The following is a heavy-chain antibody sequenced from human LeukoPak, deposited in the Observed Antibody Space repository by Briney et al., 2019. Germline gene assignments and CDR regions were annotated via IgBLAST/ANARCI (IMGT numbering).Heavy chain of an antibody. V-gene: IGHV3-48*01. D-gene: IGHD1-14*01. CDR1: GFTFSSYS. CDR3: ARDPRGPTGYDHSGRDTFDY. CDR2: ISSSSSTI. J-gene: IGHJ4*02. Sequence: PGGSLRLSCAASGFTFSSYSMNWVRQAPGKGLEWVSYISSSSSTIYYADSVKGRFTISRDNAKNSLYLQMNSLRVEDTAVYYCARDPRGPTGYDHSGRDTFDYWGQGTLVTVSS.